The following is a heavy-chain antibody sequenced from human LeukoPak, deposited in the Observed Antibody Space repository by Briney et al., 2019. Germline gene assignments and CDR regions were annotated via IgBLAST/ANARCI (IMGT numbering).Heavy chain of an antibody. J-gene: IGHJ4*02. CDR2: IYSGGST. CDR1: GFTVSSNY. CDR3: ARGSIVLYGDYVFDY. D-gene: IGHD4-17*01. Sequence: GGSLRLSCAASGFTVSSNYMSWVRQAPGKGLEWVSVIYSGGSTYYADSVKGRFTISRDNSKNTLYLQMNSLRAEDTAVYYCARGSIVLYGDYVFDYWGQGTLVTVSS. V-gene: IGHV3-53*01.